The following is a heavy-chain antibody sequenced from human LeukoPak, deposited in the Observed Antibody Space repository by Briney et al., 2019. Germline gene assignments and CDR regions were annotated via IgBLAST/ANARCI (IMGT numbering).Heavy chain of an antibody. V-gene: IGHV4-30-4*01. CDR3: ARAQQNYGDYSDY. Sequence: SETLSLTCTVSGGSINSGDYYWSWIRKPPGKGLEWIGYIYYSGSTYYNPSLKSRVTISVDTSKNQFSLKLSSVTAADTALYYCARAQQNYGDYSDYWGQGTLVTVSS. D-gene: IGHD4-17*01. CDR2: IYYSGST. CDR1: GGSINSGDYY. J-gene: IGHJ4*02.